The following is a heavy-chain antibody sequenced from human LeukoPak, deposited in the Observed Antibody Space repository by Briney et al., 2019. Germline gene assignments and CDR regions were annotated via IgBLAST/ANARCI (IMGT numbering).Heavy chain of an antibody. J-gene: IGHJ4*02. V-gene: IGHV3-15*01. CDR1: GFTFSNAW. CDR2: IKSKTDGGTT. D-gene: IGHD5-12*01. Sequence: GGSLRLSCAACGFTFSNAWMSWVRQAPGKGLEWVGRIKSKTDGGTTDYAAPVKGKFTISRDDSKNTLYLQMNSLKTEDTAVYYCTTDRATLGFDYWGQGTLVTVSS. CDR3: TTDRATLGFDY.